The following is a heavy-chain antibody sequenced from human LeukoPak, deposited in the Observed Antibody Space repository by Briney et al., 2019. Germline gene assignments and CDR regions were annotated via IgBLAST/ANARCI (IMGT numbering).Heavy chain of an antibody. D-gene: IGHD3-22*01. CDR1: GGSISSGGYY. CDR2: IYTSGST. Sequence: PSETLSLTCAVSGGSISSGGYYWSWIRQPAGKGLEWIGRIYTSGSTNYNPSLKSRVTISVDTSKNQFSLKLSSVTAADTAVYYCAREDSIRGYPVGWFDPWGQGTLVTVSS. J-gene: IGHJ5*02. CDR3: AREDSIRGYPVGWFDP. V-gene: IGHV4-61*02.